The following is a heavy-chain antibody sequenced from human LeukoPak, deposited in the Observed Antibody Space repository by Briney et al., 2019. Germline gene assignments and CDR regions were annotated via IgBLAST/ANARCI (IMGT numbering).Heavy chain of an antibody. J-gene: IGHJ4*02. D-gene: IGHD5-12*01. Sequence: GGSLRLSCVVSGFTFSRYGMTWVRQAPGKGLEWVSHISGSGDVTYHIDSVKGRFTISRDNAKNSLYLQMNSLRAEDTAVYYCARDPTQWLRYGYFDYWGQGILVTVSS. CDR1: GFTFSRYG. CDR3: ARDPTQWLRYGYFDY. V-gene: IGHV3-21*01. CDR2: ISGSGDVT.